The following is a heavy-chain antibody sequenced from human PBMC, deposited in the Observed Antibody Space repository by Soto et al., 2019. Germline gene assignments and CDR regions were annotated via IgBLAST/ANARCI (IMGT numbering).Heavy chain of an antibody. CDR2: IYHSGST. V-gene: IGHV4-30-2*01. D-gene: IGHD1-26*01. CDR1: GGSISSGGYS. CDR3: ARGTTPKLQYFDY. J-gene: IGHJ4*02. Sequence: PSGTLAVTCAVSGGSISSGGYSWSWIRQPPGKGLEWIGYIYHSGSTYYNPSLKSRVTISVDRSKNQFSLKLSSVTAADTAVYYCARGTTPKLQYFDYWAQGTLVNVSS.